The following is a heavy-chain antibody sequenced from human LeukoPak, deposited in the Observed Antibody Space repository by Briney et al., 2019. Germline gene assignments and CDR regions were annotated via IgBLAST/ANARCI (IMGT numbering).Heavy chain of an antibody. Sequence: ASVKVSCTASGYTFTGYYMHWVRQAPGQGLEWMGRINPNSGGTNYAQKFQGRVTMTRDTSISTAYMELSRLRSDDTAVYYCAREIGRITMIVVVANDAFDIWGQGTMVTVSS. CDR1: GYTFTGYY. CDR2: INPNSGGT. J-gene: IGHJ3*02. D-gene: IGHD3-22*01. CDR3: AREIGRITMIVVVANDAFDI. V-gene: IGHV1-2*06.